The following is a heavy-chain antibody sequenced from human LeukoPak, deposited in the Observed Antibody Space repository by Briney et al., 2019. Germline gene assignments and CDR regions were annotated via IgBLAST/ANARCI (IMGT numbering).Heavy chain of an antibody. Sequence: GGSLRLSCAASTFTFSSYDMSWVRQAPGKGLEWVSAISAGADSTYYADSVQGRFTISRDNSKNTLFLQMSGLRAEDTAVYFCARGAYVGYDSGGQGTLVTVSS. CDR2: ISAGADST. D-gene: IGHD5-12*01. V-gene: IGHV3-23*01. J-gene: IGHJ4*02. CDR1: TFTFSSYD. CDR3: ARGAYVGYDS.